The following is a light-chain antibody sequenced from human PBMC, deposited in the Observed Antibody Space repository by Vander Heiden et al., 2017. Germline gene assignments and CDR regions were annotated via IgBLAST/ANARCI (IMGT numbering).Light chain of an antibody. CDR2: GAS. CDR3: QRDTGYRHT. V-gene: IGKV1-16*02. Sequence: DIQMPQSSSSLSASVGDRVTITCRASQAISNYLAWFQQRPLKAPKSVIYGASSLQSGVPSKSSASGPGTDFSLTISIRKPEDFTTYYCQRDTGYRHTFGAGTKVEIK. CDR1: QAISNY. J-gene: IGKJ4*01.